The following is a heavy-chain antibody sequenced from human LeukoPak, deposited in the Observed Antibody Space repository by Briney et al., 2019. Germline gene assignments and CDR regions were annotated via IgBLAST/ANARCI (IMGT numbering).Heavy chain of an antibody. J-gene: IGHJ4*02. D-gene: IGHD6-13*01. V-gene: IGHV1-69*13. CDR1: GGTFSSYA. Sequence: SVKVSCKASGGTFSSYAISWVRQAPGQGLEWMGGIIPIFGTVNYAQKFQGRVTITADESTSTAYMELSSLRSEDTAVYYCAREGPIAAADSDYFDYWGQGTLVTVSS. CDR3: AREGPIAAADSDYFDY. CDR2: IIPIFGTV.